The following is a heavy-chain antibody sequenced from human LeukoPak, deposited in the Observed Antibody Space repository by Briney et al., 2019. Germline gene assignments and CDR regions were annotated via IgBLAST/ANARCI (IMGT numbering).Heavy chain of an antibody. V-gene: IGHV3-23*01. D-gene: IGHD3-9*01. J-gene: IGHJ4*02. CDR2: ISGSGGST. CDR3: AKEGFYYDILTGYLDY. CDR1: GFTFSSYA. Sequence: PGGSLRLSCAASGFTFSSYAMSWVRQAPGKGLEWVSAISGSGGSTYYADSVKGRFTISRDNSKNTLYLQTNSLRAEDTAVYYCAKEGFYYDILTGYLDYWGQGTLVTVSS.